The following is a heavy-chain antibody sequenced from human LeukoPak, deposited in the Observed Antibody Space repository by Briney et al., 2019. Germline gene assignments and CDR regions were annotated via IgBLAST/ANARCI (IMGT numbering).Heavy chain of an antibody. J-gene: IGHJ4*02. Sequence: PGGSLRLSCAASGFTFSSYWMSWVRQAPGKGLEWVANIKQDGSEKYYVDPVKGRFTISRDNAKNSLYLQMNSLRAEDTAVYYCAREYHDYDFWSGYSDYWGQGTLVTVSS. CDR1: GFTFSSYW. CDR2: IKQDGSEK. D-gene: IGHD3-3*01. V-gene: IGHV3-7*01. CDR3: AREYHDYDFWSGYSDY.